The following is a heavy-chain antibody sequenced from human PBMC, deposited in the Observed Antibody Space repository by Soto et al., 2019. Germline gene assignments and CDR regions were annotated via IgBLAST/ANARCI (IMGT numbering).Heavy chain of an antibody. J-gene: IGHJ5*02. Sequence: PGGSLRLSCAASGFTFSSYAMSWVRQAPGKGLEWVSAISGSGGSTYYADSVKGRFTISRDNSKNTLYLQMNSLRAEDTAVYYCAKDLYSSSWSYNWFDPWGQGTLVTVS. CDR1: GFTFSSYA. CDR2: ISGSGGST. D-gene: IGHD6-13*01. CDR3: AKDLYSSSWSYNWFDP. V-gene: IGHV3-23*01.